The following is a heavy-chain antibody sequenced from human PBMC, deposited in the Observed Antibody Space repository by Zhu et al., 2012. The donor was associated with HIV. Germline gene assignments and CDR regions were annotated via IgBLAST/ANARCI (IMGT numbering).Heavy chain of an antibody. CDR2: IYYSGST. D-gene: IGHD3-10*01. V-gene: IGHV4-30-4*08. J-gene: IGHJ4*02. CDR1: GGSISSGDYY. CDR3: ARGEKYYYGSGSYNYFDY. Sequence: QVQLQESGPGLVKPSQTLSLTCTVSGGSISSGDYYWSWIRQPPGKGLEWIGYIYYSGSTYYNPSLKSRVTISVDTSKNQFSLKLSSVTAADTAVYYCARGEKYYYGSGSYNYFDYWGQGTLVTVSS.